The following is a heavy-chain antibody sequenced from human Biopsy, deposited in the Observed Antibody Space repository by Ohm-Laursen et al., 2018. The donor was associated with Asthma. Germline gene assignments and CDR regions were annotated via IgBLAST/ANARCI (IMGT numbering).Heavy chain of an antibody. D-gene: IGHD6-19*01. J-gene: IGHJ4*02. V-gene: IGHV3-30-3*01. CDR3: AREGVAGTHIED. CDR2: ISYDGSSI. CDR1: GFTFSDYW. Sequence: SLRLSCAASGFTFSDYWMSWVRQVPGKGLEWVAVISYDGSSIYYADSVKGRFTISRDNSKNTLSLQMNSLTAEDTAVYYCAREGVAGTHIEDWGQGTLVTVSS.